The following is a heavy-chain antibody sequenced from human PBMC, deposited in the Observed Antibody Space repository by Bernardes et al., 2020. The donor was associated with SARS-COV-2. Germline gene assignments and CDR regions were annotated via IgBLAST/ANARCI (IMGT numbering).Heavy chain of an antibody. CDR3: ARQAGYTYGPYYFDH. D-gene: IGHD5-18*01. V-gene: IGHV4-39*01. CDR2: IYSGRRT. CDR1: GCSINSRAYY. J-gene: IGHJ4*02. Sequence: SETLSLTCTVSGCSINSRAYYWGWLRQPPGKGLEWIATIYSGRRTYYNPSLKSRVSPSGDTSKNQFSLQLSSVTAADTAVYYCARQAGYTYGPYYFDHWGQGTLVTVSS.